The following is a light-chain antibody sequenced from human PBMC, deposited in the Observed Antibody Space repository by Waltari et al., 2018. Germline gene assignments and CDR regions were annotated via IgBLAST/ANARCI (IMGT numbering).Light chain of an antibody. J-gene: IGLJ2*01. CDR3: SSYTSSSTVA. CDR1: SSDVGGYNY. Sequence: QSALTQPASVSGSPGQSITISCTGTSSDVGGYNYVSWYQQHPARAPKLMIYDVTNRPSGVSNRCSGSKSGNTASLTISGLQADDDADYYCSSYTSSSTVAFGGGTKLTVL. V-gene: IGLV2-14*03. CDR2: DVT.